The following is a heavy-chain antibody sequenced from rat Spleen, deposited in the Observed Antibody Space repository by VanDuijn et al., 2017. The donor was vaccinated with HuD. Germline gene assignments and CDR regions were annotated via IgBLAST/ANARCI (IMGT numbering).Heavy chain of an antibody. CDR3: ARWKYTTDWFAY. V-gene: IGHV2-6*01. CDR2: ISSGGNT. CDR1: GFSLVSYG. J-gene: IGHJ3*01. D-gene: IGHD1-6*01. Sequence: QVQLKESGPVLVQPSQTLSLTCTVSGFSLVSYGVSWVRQPPGKGLEWVAGISSGGNTYHNSLLKSRLSISRDTSKSQVFLKMNSLQTEDTAMYFCARWKYTTDWFAYWGQGTLVTVSS.